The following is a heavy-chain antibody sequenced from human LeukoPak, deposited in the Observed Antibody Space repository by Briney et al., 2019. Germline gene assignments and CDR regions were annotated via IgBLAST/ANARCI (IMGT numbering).Heavy chain of an antibody. CDR1: GGSISSSSYY. CDR3: ARHLGLVATIHYFDY. V-gene: IGHV4-39*01. Sequence: SETLSLTCTVSGGSISSSSYYWGWIRQPPGKGVEWIGSIYYSGSTYYNPSLKSRVTISVDTSKNQFSLKLSSVTAADTAVYYCARHLGLVATIHYFDYWGQGTLVTVSS. D-gene: IGHD5-24*01. CDR2: IYYSGST. J-gene: IGHJ4*02.